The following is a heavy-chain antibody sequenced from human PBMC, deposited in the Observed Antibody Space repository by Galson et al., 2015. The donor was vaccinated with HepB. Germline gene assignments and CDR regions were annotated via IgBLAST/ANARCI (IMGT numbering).Heavy chain of an antibody. Sequence: SVKVSCKASGYTFSDYSITWVRQAPGQGLEWMGWINPYSRYTQYAQKVQSRVIMTTDTSTSTAYMELRSLRSDDTAVYYCARGGLVVVVGANLNNWFDPWGQGTLVTVSS. V-gene: IGHV1-18*01. CDR3: ARGGLVVVVGANLNNWFDP. J-gene: IGHJ5*02. CDR1: GYTFSDYS. D-gene: IGHD2-15*01. CDR2: INPYSRYT.